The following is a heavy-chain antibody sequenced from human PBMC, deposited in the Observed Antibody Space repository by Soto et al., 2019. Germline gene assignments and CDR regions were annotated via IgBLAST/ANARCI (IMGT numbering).Heavy chain of an antibody. J-gene: IGHJ2*01. CDR1: VGSFLGFY. CDR3: ARESHDILTGPPWVWYFDL. Sequence: QVQLQQWGAGPLRPLETLSLTCVVSVGSFLGFYGPSIGNSQGKGLGWIGEINDRGSINYNPSLKSRVSISVDTSKNHYSLNLRSVTAADTAVYYCARESHDILTGPPWVWYFDLWGRGTLVTVSS. D-gene: IGHD3-9*01. CDR2: INDRGSI. V-gene: IGHV4-34*01.